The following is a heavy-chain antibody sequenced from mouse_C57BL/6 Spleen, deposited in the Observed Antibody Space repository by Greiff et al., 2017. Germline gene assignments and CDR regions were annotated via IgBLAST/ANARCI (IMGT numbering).Heavy chain of an antibody. J-gene: IGHJ2*01. CDR2: IWSGGST. D-gene: IGHD2-4*01. V-gene: IGHV2-2*01. CDR1: GFSLTSYG. Sequence: QVQLKESGPGLVQPSQSLSITCTVSGFSLTSYGVHWVRQSPGKGLEWLGVIWSGGSTDYNAAFISRLSISKDNSKSQVFFKMNSLQADDTAIYYCARNGDYDSDYFDYWGQGTTLTVSS. CDR3: ARNGDYDSDYFDY.